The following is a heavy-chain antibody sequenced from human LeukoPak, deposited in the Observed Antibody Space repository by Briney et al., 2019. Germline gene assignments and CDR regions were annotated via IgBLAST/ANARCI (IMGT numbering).Heavy chain of an antibody. V-gene: IGHV1-8*01. CDR1: GYTFTSYD. J-gene: IGHJ5*02. CDR3: VLLWFGH. CDR2: MNPNSGNT. D-gene: IGHD1-26*01. Sequence: ASVKVSCKASGYTFTSYDINWVRQAPGQGLEWMGWMNPNSGNTGYAQKFQGRVTMTRNTSISTAYMELSSLRSEDTAGYYCVLLWFGHWGQGTLVTVSS.